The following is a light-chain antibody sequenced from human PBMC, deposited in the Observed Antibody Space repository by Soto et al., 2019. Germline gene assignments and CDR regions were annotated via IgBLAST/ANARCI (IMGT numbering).Light chain of an antibody. J-gene: IGKJ3*01. CDR1: QSVLYSSNTKNY. CDR3: QQYYSTPLT. V-gene: IGKV4-1*01. CDR2: WAS. Sequence: DIVMTQSPDSLAVSLGERATINCKSSQSVLYSSNTKNYLAWYQQKPGQPPKLLIYWASTRESGVPDRFSGSGSGTDFTLTISSLQAEDEAVYYCQQYYSTPLTFGPGTKVDIK.